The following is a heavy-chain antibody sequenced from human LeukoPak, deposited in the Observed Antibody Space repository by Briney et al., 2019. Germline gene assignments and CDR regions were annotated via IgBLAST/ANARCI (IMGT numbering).Heavy chain of an antibody. CDR1: GGSICSYY. CDR2: IYFSGST. Sequence: SETLSLTCTVSGGSICSYYWSWIRQPPGKGLEWIGYIYFSGSTSYNPSLKSRVTMSVDTSKNQFSLKLSSVTAADTAVYYCATIRDTALRYWYFDLWGRGTLVIVSS. J-gene: IGHJ2*01. CDR3: ATIRDTALRYWYFDL. V-gene: IGHV4-59*03. D-gene: IGHD5-18*01.